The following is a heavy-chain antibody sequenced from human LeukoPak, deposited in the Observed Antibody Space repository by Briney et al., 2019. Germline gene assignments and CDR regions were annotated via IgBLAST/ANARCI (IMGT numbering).Heavy chain of an antibody. Sequence: SETLSLSCTVSAGSISSYYWSWIRQPPGKGLEWIAYIYSSGSTEYNPFLKSRVTISVDTSKNQFSLKLSSVTAADTAVYYCARTPRGYSYGHYFDYWGQGTLVTVSS. J-gene: IGHJ4*02. D-gene: IGHD5-18*01. V-gene: IGHV4-59*01. CDR2: IYSSGST. CDR1: AGSISSYY. CDR3: ARTPRGYSYGHYFDY.